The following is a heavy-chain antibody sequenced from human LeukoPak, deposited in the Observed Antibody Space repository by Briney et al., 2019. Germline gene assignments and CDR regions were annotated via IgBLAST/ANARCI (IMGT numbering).Heavy chain of an antibody. CDR3: AKFFGRGYYGSGSYYAVYYYYMDV. CDR2: ISGSGGST. J-gene: IGHJ6*03. CDR1: GFTFSSYA. Sequence: HPGGSLRLSCAASGFTFSSYAMSWVRQAPGKGLEWVSAISGSGGSTYYADSVKGRFTISRDNSKNTLYLQMNSLRAEDTAVYYCAKFFGRGYYGSGSYYAVYYYYMDVWGKGTTVTVSS. V-gene: IGHV3-23*01. D-gene: IGHD3-10*01.